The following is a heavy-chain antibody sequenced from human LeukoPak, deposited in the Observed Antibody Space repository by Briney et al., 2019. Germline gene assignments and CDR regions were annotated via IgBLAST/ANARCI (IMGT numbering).Heavy chain of an antibody. CDR2: IVPVFGTP. CDR1: GGSFSSYA. CDR3: ARGSGSNWPVDY. D-gene: IGHD6-13*01. J-gene: IGHJ4*02. Sequence: VASVKVSCKASGGSFSSYAISWVRQAPGLGLEWMGGIVPVFGTPNYAQKFQGRLTIIADDSSSTAYMELRGLTSDDTAVYYCARGSGSNWPVDYWGQGTLVTVS. V-gene: IGHV1-69*13.